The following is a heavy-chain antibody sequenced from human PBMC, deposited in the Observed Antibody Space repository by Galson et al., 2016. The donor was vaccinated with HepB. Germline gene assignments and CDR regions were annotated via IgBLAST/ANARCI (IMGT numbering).Heavy chain of an antibody. CDR1: GFTISTNW. J-gene: IGHJ5*02. V-gene: IGHV3-7*01. D-gene: IGHD2-15*01. CDR3: ARIALVNTPWFDP. Sequence: SLRLSCAASGFTISTNWMSWVRQDPVKGLQWVANINQDGTEKNYVDSVKGRFTISRDNGKNSLYLQMNDLRPEDTAVYYCARIALVNTPWFDPWGQGTQVTVSS. CDR2: INQDGTEK.